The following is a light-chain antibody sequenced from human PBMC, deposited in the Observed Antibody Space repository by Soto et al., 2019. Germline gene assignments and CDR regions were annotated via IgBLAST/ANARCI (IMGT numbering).Light chain of an antibody. J-gene: IGLJ2*01. CDR3: SSYTNSVTVV. CDR1: SSDVGGYNY. CDR2: DVS. V-gene: IGLV2-14*01. Sequence: QSALTQPASVSGSPGQSITISGTGTSSDVGGYNYVSWYQQHPGTAPKLMIYDVSNRPSGISNRFSGSKSGNTASMTISGLQAEDEADYSCSSYTNSVTVVFGGGTQLTVL.